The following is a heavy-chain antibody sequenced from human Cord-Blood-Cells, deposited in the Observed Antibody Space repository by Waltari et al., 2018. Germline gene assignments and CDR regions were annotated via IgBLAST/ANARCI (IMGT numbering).Heavy chain of an antibody. CDR2: LSYDGSNK. Sequence: QVQLLESGGVVVQPGRYLRISCAASVFTFSCYAITWFLQATVKGVEWLAVLSYDGSNKYYADTVKVRFTISRENSKNTLYLQRNSLRAEDTAVYYCAREYSGSYFLDYWCQGTLVTVSS. D-gene: IGHD1-26*01. J-gene: IGHJ4*02. V-gene: IGHV3-30-3*01. CDR1: VFTFSCYA. CDR3: AREYSGSYFLDY.